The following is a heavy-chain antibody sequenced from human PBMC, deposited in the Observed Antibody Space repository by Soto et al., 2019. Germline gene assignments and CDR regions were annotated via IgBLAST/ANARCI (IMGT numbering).Heavy chain of an antibody. J-gene: IGHJ4*02. CDR1: GFRFEQYV. CDR2: VSPTGDTV. CDR3: XXXAPNGSIDD. D-gene: IGHD3-10*01. V-gene: IGHV3-9*01. Sequence: VQVVASGGGLVQPGRSLRLSCAVSGFRFEQYVMHWVRQAPGKGLECVSTVSPTGDTVAYADSVEGRFTVSRDNAKNSLYLQMXXXXXXXXXXXXXXXXAPNGSIDDWGQGTLVTVSS.